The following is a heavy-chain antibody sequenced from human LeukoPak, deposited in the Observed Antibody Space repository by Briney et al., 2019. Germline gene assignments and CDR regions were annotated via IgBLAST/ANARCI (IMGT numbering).Heavy chain of an antibody. CDR3: ARVSSSWYSGSYHGYDY. Sequence: PGGSLRLSCAASGFTFSSYSMNWVRQAPGKGLEWVSSISSSSSYIYYADSVKGRFTISRDNAKNSLYLQMNSLRAEDTAVYYRARVSSSWYSGSYHGYDYWGQGTLVTVSS. V-gene: IGHV3-21*01. CDR2: ISSSSSYI. D-gene: IGHD1-26*01. J-gene: IGHJ4*02. CDR1: GFTFSSYS.